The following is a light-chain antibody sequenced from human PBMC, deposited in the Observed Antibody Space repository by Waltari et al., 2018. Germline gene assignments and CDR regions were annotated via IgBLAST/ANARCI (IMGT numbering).Light chain of an antibody. V-gene: IGKV1-8*01. Sequence: ALRMTQSPSSCSASTGDRVNITCRASQGISSCLAWYQQKPGKAPKLLIYAASSLHSAVPSRFIGSGSGTDFTLTISCLQSEDFATYYCQQYYSYPYTFGQGTKLEIK. CDR2: AAS. CDR1: QGISSC. J-gene: IGKJ2*01. CDR3: QQYYSYPYT.